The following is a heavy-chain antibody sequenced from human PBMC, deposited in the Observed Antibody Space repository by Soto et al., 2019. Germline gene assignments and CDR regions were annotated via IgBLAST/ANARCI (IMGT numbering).Heavy chain of an antibody. D-gene: IGHD3-16*01. Sequence: SETLSLTSNVSGSSISAYCWSWIRQPPGKGLEWIGYVYYTGSTLYNPSLKSRVTISVDMSKKEFSLRLSSVIAADTAVYYCARTRMIESWIDSWGQGTPVTVSS. CDR1: GSSISAYC. CDR3: ARTRMIESWIDS. J-gene: IGHJ4*02. CDR2: VYYTGST. V-gene: IGHV4-59*01.